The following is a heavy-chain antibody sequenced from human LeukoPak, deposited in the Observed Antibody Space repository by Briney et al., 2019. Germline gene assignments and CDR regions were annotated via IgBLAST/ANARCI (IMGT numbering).Heavy chain of an antibody. Sequence: PSETLSLTCAVYGGSFSGYYWSWIRQPPGKGLEWIGEINHSGSTNYNPSLKSRVTISVDTSKNQFSLKLSSVTAADTAVYYCARARTGFDWYPIPPYFDYWGQGTLVTVSS. J-gene: IGHJ4*02. D-gene: IGHD3-9*01. CDR2: INHSGST. CDR1: GGSFSGYY. V-gene: IGHV4-34*01. CDR3: ARARTGFDWYPIPPYFDY.